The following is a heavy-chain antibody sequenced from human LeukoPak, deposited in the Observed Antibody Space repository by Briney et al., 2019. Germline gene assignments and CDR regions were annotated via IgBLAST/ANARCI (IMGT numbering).Heavy chain of an antibody. CDR2: INPNSGGT. CDR3: ARSGYVWGSYRLDY. CDR1: GYTFTGYY. Sequence: GASVKVSCKASGYTFTGYYMHWVRQAPGQGLEWMGRINPNSGGTNYAQQFQGRVTMTRDTSISTAYMELSRLRSDDTAVYYCARSGYVWGSYRLDYWGQGTLVTVSS. J-gene: IGHJ4*02. D-gene: IGHD3-16*02. V-gene: IGHV1-2*06.